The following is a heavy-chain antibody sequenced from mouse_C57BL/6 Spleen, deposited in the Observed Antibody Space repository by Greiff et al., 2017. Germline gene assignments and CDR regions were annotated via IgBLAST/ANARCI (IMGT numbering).Heavy chain of an antibody. D-gene: IGHD2-1*01. CDR3: ASGVYCNFD. CDR1: GFNIKDYY. Sequence: EVQLQQSGAELVKPGASVKLSCTASGFNIKDYYMHWVKQRTEQGLEWIGRIDPEDGETKYAPQFQGKATITADTSSNTAYLQLSSLTSEDTAVYYCASGVYCNFDWGQGTTLTVSS. J-gene: IGHJ2*01. CDR2: IDPEDGET. V-gene: IGHV14-2*01.